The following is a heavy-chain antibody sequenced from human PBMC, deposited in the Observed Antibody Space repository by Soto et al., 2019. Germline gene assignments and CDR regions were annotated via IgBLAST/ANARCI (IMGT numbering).Heavy chain of an antibody. V-gene: IGHV1-3*01. CDR1: GHTFTSYA. CDR2: INAGNGNT. CDR3: ARDLDCISTSCYLYYYYGMDV. J-gene: IGHJ6*02. D-gene: IGHD2-2*01. Sequence: ASVKVSCKASGHTFTSYAMHWVRQAPGQRLEWMGWINAGNGNTKYSQKFQGRVTITRDTSASTAYMELSSLRSEDTAVYYCARDLDCISTSCYLYYYYGMDVWGQGTTVTVSS.